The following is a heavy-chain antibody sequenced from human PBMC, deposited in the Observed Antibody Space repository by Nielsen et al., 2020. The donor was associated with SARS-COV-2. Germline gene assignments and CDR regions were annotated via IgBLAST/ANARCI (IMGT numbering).Heavy chain of an antibody. CDR2: IKPDGSEK. CDR3: ARDWSRAFDV. V-gene: IGHV3-7*01. Sequence: GESLKISCAASGFTFSSLWMSWVRQVPGKGLEWVADIKPDGSEKVYEDSVKGRFTISRDNAKNSMSLQMNSLRVEDTAVYYCARDWSRAFDVWGQGTMVTVSS. J-gene: IGHJ3*01. CDR1: GFTFSSLW.